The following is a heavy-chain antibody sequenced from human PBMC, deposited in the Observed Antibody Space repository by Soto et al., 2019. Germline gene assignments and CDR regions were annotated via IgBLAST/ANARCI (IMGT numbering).Heavy chain of an antibody. D-gene: IGHD6-13*01. CDR3: AITNSSSWNYYYYYYMDV. Sequence: SETLSLTCTVSGGSISSYYWSWIRQPPGKGLEWIGYIYYSGSTNYNPSLKSRVTISVDTSKNQFSLKLSSVTAADTAVYYCAITNSSSWNYYYYYYMDVWGKGTTVTVSS. CDR2: IYYSGST. J-gene: IGHJ6*03. V-gene: IGHV4-59*01. CDR1: GGSISSYY.